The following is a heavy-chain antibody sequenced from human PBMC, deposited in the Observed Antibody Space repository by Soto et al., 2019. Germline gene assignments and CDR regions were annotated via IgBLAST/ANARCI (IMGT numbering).Heavy chain of an antibody. J-gene: IGHJ4*02. D-gene: IGHD3-9*01. Sequence: EVHLLGSGGDLVKPGGSLRLSCEVSGFTFNNFAMSWVRQSPGKGLEWVSTISSDGDLRHYAESVKGRFTISSDNSMRSVFLEMNILRAEDTALYVCAKVSKPFLDILTGATNFDAWGQGTLVTVSS. CDR1: GFTFNNFA. CDR2: ISSDGDLR. V-gene: IGHV3-23*01. CDR3: AKVSKPFLDILTGATNFDA.